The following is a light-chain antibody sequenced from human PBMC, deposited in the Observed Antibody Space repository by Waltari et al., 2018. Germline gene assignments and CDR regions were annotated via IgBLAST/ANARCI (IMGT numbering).Light chain of an antibody. CDR2: DFD. Sequence: QSALTQPASVSGPPGQSLTISCTGTNNDLRIYNYVSWYQQHPARAPKLIIYDFDHRPSGVSVRFTASKCGNTASLTIAGLLAEDEDDYYCNSYTVSGTYVFGTGTRVTVL. CDR3: NSYTVSGTYV. V-gene: IGLV2-14*01. CDR1: NNDLRIYNY. J-gene: IGLJ1*01.